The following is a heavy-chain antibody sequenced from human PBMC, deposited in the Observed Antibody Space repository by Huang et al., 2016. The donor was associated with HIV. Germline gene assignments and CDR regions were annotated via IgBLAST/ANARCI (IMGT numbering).Heavy chain of an antibody. V-gene: IGHV4-39*01. D-gene: IGHD3-10*01. J-gene: IGHJ4*02. CDR2: IYYSGST. Sequence: QLQLQESGPGLVKPSETLSLTCTVSGGSIRSDNYYWGWIRQPPGKGLEWIGGIYYSGSTYDNPSLKSRVTITVDTSKNQFSLKMRSVTAADTAVYYCARLPGSITMIRGVITDPYWGQGTLVTVSS. CDR1: GGSIRSDNYY. CDR3: ARLPGSITMIRGVITDPY.